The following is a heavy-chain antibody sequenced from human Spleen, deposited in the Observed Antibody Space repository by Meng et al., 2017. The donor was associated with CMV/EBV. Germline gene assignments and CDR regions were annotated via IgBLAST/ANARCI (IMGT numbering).Heavy chain of an antibody. J-gene: IGHJ6*02. V-gene: IGHV3-72*01. D-gene: IGHD3-22*01. Sequence: GESLKISCAASGFTFSDHYMDWVRQAPGKGLEWVGRTRNKANSYTTEYAASVKGRFTISRDDSKNSLYLQMNSLKTEDTAVYYCAKDLGGYFYGMDVWGQGTTVTVSS. CDR2: TRNKANSYTT. CDR3: AKDLGGYFYGMDV. CDR1: GFTFSDHY.